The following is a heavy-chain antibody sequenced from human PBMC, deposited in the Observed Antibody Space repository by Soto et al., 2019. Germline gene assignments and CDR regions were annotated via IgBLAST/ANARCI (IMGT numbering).Heavy chain of an antibody. J-gene: IGHJ6*02. V-gene: IGHV5-10-1*01. CDR1: GYSFTNYW. D-gene: IGHD2-2*02. Sequence: LKISCKGSGYSFTNYWISWVRQMPGKGLEWMGRIDPSDSYIKYSPSFQGHVTISADNSISTAYLQWSSLKASDTAMYYCARHDCSSTRCYNFGMDVWGQGTAVTVSS. CDR2: IDPSDSYI. CDR3: ARHDCSSTRCYNFGMDV.